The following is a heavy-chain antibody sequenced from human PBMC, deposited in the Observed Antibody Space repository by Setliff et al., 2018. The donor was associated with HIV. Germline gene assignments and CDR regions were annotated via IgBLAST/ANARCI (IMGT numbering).Heavy chain of an antibody. CDR3: ARDKNHYYDSSGYYLPYYYYMDV. V-gene: IGHV4-4*07. CDR1: GGSINTYY. CDR2: IYTSGST. Sequence: NPSETLSLTCTVSGGSINTYYWSWIRQPAGKGLEGIVRIYTSGSTKYNPSLKSRVTMSIDTSKNQFSLNMSSMTAADTAVYYCARDKNHYYDSSGYYLPYYYYMDVWGKGTTVTVSS. D-gene: IGHD3-22*01. J-gene: IGHJ6*03.